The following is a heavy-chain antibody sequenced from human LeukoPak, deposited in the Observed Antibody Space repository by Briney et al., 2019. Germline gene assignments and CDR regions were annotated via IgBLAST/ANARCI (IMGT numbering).Heavy chain of an antibody. CDR3: AREGVTAAADY. D-gene: IGHD6-13*01. J-gene: IGHJ4*02. CDR2: IKQDGSEK. CDR1: GFTFSSYW. Sequence: GGSLRLSCAASGFTFSSYWMSWVRRAPGKGLEWVANIKQDGSEKYYVDSVKGRFTISRDNAKNSLYLQLNSLRAEDTAVYYCAREGVTAAADYWGQGTLVTVSS. V-gene: IGHV3-7*01.